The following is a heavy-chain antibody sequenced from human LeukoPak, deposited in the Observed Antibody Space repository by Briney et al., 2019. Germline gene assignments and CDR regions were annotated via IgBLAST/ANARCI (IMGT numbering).Heavy chain of an antibody. V-gene: IGHV4-39*01. CDR1: GGSISSSSYY. Sequence: SETLSLTCTVSGGSISSSSYYWGWIRQPPGKGLEWIGSIYYSGSTYYNPSLKSRVTISVDTSKNQFSLKLSSVTAADTAVYYCASWAYGFDYWGQGTLVTVSS. J-gene: IGHJ4*02. D-gene: IGHD3-16*01. CDR2: IYYSGST. CDR3: ASWAYGFDY.